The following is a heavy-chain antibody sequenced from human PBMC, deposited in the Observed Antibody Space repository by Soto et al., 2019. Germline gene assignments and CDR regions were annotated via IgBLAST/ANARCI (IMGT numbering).Heavy chain of an antibody. CDR2: VYYSGST. J-gene: IGHJ4*02. CDR3: ARGPGRSLPYYFGS. CDR1: GGSIISAY. Sequence: SETLSLTCNVSGGSIISAYWSWIRQPPGEGLEWIGYVYYSGSTKYNPSLKSRVTISVDTSKKQFSLNLSSVTAADTAVYYCARGPGRSLPYYFGSWGQGTLVTVSS. V-gene: IGHV4-59*01.